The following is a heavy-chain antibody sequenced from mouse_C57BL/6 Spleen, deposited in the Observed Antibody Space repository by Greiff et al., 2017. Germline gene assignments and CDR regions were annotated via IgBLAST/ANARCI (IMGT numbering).Heavy chain of an antibody. D-gene: IGHD1-2*01. CDR2: IDPANGNT. J-gene: IGHJ2*01. V-gene: IGHV14-3*01. CDR3: VSSRDTTALDD. Sequence: EVQLQQSVAELVRPGASVKLSCTASGFTIKNTYMHWVKQRPEQGLEWIGRIDPANGNTKYAPKFQGKATLTADTSSNTAYLQLSSQTSEDTAIYYAVSSRDTTALDDWGQGTTLTVSS. CDR1: GFTIKNTY.